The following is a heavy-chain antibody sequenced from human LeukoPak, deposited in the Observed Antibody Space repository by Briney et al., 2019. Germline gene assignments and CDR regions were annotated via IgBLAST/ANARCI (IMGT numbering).Heavy chain of an antibody. CDR3: AGLRYFDWLPDY. V-gene: IGHV4-59*08. D-gene: IGHD3-9*01. CDR2: IYYSGST. J-gene: IGHJ4*02. Sequence: SETLSLTCTVSGGSIGSYYWSWIRQPPGKGLEWIGYIYYSGSTNYNPSLKSRVTISVDTSKNQFSLKLSSVTAADTAVYYCAGLRYFDWLPDYWGQGTLVTVSS. CDR1: GGSIGSYY.